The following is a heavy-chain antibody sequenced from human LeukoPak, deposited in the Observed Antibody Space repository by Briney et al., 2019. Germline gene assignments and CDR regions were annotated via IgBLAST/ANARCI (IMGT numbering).Heavy chain of an antibody. CDR3: ARVEGSGIYAFDI. J-gene: IGHJ3*02. CDR2: IYTSGDT. D-gene: IGHD1-26*01. Sequence: PPQTLSLTCTVSGGSFSSRPYYWSWIRQPPGKGLEWFVRIYTSGDTDYNPSLKCRVTISVDTSKNQFSLQLSSLTASDTAVYYCARVEGSGIYAFDIWGQGTMVTVSS. CDR1: GGSFSSRPYY. V-gene: IGHV4-61*02.